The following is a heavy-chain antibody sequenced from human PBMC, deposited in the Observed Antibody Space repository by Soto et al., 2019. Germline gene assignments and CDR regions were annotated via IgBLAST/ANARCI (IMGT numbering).Heavy chain of an antibody. J-gene: IGHJ4*02. CDR3: AKDLPPLRDGYKTHGLLFDY. V-gene: IGHV3-30*18. CDR1: GFTFSSYG. D-gene: IGHD5-12*01. Sequence: PGGSLRLSCAASGFTFSSYGMHWVRQAPGKGLEWVAVISYDGSNKYYADSVKGRFTISRDNSKNTLYLQMNSLRAEDTAVYYCAKDLPPLRDGYKTHGLLFDYWGQGTLVTVSS. CDR2: ISYDGSNK.